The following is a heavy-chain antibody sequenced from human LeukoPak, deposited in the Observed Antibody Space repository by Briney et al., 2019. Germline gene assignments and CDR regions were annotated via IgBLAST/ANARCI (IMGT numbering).Heavy chain of an antibody. CDR2: IKSKTDGGTT. D-gene: IGHD6-6*01. Sequence: PGGSLRLSCAASGFTFSDHYMDWVRQAPGKGLEWVGRIKSKTDGGTTDYAAPVKGRFTISRDDSKNTLYLQMNSLKTEDTAVYYCTTDYPRGPLIAARPVDYWGQGTLVTVSS. CDR1: GFTFSDHY. V-gene: IGHV3-15*01. CDR3: TTDYPRGPLIAARPVDY. J-gene: IGHJ4*02.